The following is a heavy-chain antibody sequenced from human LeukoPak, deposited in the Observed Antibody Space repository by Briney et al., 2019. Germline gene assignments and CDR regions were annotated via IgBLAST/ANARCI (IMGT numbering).Heavy chain of an antibody. Sequence: PGGSLRLSCAASGFTFSRYWMHWVRQAPGKGLMWVSRISPDGSTTLYADSVKGRFTISRDNAKNSLYLQMNSLRGKDTAVYYCARDYEGGLWGPFDYWGQGTLVTVSS. CDR3: ARDYEGGLWGPFDY. CDR2: ISPDGSTT. J-gene: IGHJ4*02. CDR1: GFTFSRYW. V-gene: IGHV3-74*03. D-gene: IGHD5-18*01.